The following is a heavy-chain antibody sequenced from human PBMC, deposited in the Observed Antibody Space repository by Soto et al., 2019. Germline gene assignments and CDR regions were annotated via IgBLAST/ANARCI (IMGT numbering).Heavy chain of an antibody. CDR3: ARIVGARLNDY. CDR2: ISTTGSYT. Sequence: QVQLVESGGGLVKPGGSLRLSCAASGFTFNDYYITWFRQATGKGLESVSCISTTGSYTNYADSVKGRFTVSRDNANNSMYLQMNSRTDEDTAVYYCARIVGARLNDYWGQGTLVTVSS. CDR1: GFTFNDYY. J-gene: IGHJ4*02. D-gene: IGHD1-26*01. V-gene: IGHV3-11*05.